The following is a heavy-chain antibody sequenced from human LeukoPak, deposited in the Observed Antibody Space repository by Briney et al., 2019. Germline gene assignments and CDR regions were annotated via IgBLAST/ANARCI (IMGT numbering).Heavy chain of an antibody. J-gene: IGHJ5*02. CDR3: ARGAGGRGYSGYDYGRPAPHNWFDP. Sequence: SETLSLTCTVSGGSISSYYWSWIRQPAGKGLEWIGRIYTSGSTNYNPSLKSRVTMSVDTSKNQFSLKLSSVTAADTAVYYCARGAGGRGYSGYDYGRPAPHNWFDPWGQGTLVTVSS. CDR2: IYTSGST. V-gene: IGHV4-4*07. D-gene: IGHD5-12*01. CDR1: GGSISSYY.